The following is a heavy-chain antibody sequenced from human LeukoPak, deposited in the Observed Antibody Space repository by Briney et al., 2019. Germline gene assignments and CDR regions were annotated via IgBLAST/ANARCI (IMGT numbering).Heavy chain of an antibody. J-gene: IGHJ4*02. CDR1: GFTFSSYS. CDR2: TSSSSSYI. D-gene: IGHD3-10*01. V-gene: IGHV3-21*01. Sequence: GGSLRLSCAASGFTFSSYSMNWVRQAPGKGLEWVSSTSSSSSYIYYADSVKGRFTISRDNAKNSLYLQMNSLRAEDTAVYYCARALYGSGSYYLDYWGQGTLVTVSS. CDR3: ARALYGSGSYYLDY.